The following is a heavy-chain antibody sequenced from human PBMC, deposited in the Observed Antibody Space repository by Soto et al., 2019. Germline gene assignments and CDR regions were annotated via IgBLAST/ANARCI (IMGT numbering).Heavy chain of an antibody. V-gene: IGHV4-34*01. CDR2: INHSGST. CDR1: VGSFVGYY. Sequence: QVQLQQGGAGLLKPSETLSLTCAVYVGSFVGYYWTGIRQPPGTGLEWIGEINHSGSTNYNPSLKSRVTISVDTSKNQFSLKLTSVTAADTAVYYCARDKITGLFDYWGQGTLVTVSS. J-gene: IGHJ4*02. CDR3: ARDKITGLFDY. D-gene: IGHD2-8*02.